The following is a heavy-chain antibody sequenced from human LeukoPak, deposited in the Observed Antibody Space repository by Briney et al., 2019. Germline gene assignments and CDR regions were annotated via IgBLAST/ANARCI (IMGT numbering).Heavy chain of an antibody. J-gene: IGHJ4*02. CDR2: ISYDGSNK. Sequence: PGGSLRLSCAASGFTFSSYGMHWVRQAPGKGLEWVAVISYDGSNKYYADSVKGRFTISRDNSKNTLYLQMNSLRAEDTAVYYCARTPYYDFWSGYYSPFDYWGQGTLVTVSS. V-gene: IGHV3-30*03. CDR3: ARTPYYDFWSGYYSPFDY. CDR1: GFTFSSYG. D-gene: IGHD3-3*01.